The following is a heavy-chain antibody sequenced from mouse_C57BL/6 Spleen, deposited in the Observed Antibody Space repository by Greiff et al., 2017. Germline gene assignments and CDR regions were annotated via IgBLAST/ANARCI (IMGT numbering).Heavy chain of an antibody. V-gene: IGHV1-7*01. D-gene: IGHD1-1*01. Sequence: QVHVKQSGAELAKPGASVKLSCKASGYTFTSYWMHWVKQRPGQGLEWIGYINPSSGYTKYNQKFKDKATLTADKSSSTAYMQLSSLTYEDSAVYYCAPSFITTVVAGDYFDDWGQGTTLTVSS. CDR1: GYTFTSYW. CDR3: APSFITTVVAGDYFDD. CDR2: INPSSGYT. J-gene: IGHJ2*01.